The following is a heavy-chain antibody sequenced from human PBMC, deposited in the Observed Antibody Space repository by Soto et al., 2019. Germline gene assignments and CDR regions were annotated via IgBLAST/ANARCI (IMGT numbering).Heavy chain of an antibody. CDR3: ARARRRDGSGWGPFDS. V-gene: IGHV3-48*03. CDR1: GFIFSDYE. Sequence: GGSLRLSCAASGFIFSDYEMNWVRQAPGKGLEWVSFISNSDTTKYYADSVKGRFTISRDNAKNSLYLQMNSLTADDTALYYCARARRRDGSGWGPFDSWGQGTLVTVSS. J-gene: IGHJ4*02. D-gene: IGHD6-19*01. CDR2: ISNSDTTK.